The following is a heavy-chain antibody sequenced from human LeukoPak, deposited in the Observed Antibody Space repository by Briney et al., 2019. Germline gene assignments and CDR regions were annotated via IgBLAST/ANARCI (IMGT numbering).Heavy chain of an antibody. CDR1: GYTFTSYG. CDR2: ISAYNGNT. V-gene: IGHV1-18*01. Sequence: GASVKVSCKASGYTFTSYGISWARQAPGQGLEWMGWISAYNGNTNYAQKPQGRVTMTTDTSTSTAYMELRSLRSDDTAVYYCARTIGYCSSTSCYTGIMFDYWGQGTLVTVSS. J-gene: IGHJ4*02. D-gene: IGHD2-2*02. CDR3: ARTIGYCSSTSCYTGIMFDY.